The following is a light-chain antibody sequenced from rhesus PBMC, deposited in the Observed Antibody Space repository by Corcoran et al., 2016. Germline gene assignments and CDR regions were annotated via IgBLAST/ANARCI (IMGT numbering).Light chain of an antibody. CDR2: EAS. V-gene: IGKV1-25*01. CDR3: QHYYSTPWT. CDR1: QGITND. J-gene: IGKJ1*01. Sequence: DIQMTQSPSSLSASVGDGVTITCRASQGITNDLAWYQQTPGETPKLLIYEASSLQSGIPSRFSGSGSGPYFTLTINSLQPEDFATYYCQHYYSTPWTFGQGTKVEVK.